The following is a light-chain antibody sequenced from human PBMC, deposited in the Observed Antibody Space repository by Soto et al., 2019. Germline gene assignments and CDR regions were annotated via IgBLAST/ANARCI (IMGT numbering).Light chain of an antibody. Sequence: QSVLTQPASVSVSPGQSITISCTGTSSDVGSYNLVSWFQQHPGEAPKLMIYEGTRRPSGVSNRFSGSKSGNTASLTISGLQAEDEAHYYCCSYAGSDTMLFGGGTQLTVL. CDR1: SSDVGSYNL. CDR2: EGT. J-gene: IGLJ2*01. V-gene: IGLV2-23*01. CDR3: CSYAGSDTML.